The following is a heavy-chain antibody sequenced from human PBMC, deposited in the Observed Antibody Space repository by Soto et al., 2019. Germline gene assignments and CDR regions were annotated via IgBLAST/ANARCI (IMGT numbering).Heavy chain of an antibody. V-gene: IGHV4-59*01. CDR2: IYYSGST. CDR3: ARDGGRSGYDFYLFAC. Sequence: PSETLSLTCTVSGGSISSYYWSWIRRPPGKGLEWIGYIYYSGSTNYNPSLKSRVTISVDTSKNQFSLKLSSVTAADTAVYYCARDGGRSGYDFYLFACSGQGTLVPVSS. D-gene: IGHD5-12*01. J-gene: IGHJ4*02. CDR1: GGSISSYY.